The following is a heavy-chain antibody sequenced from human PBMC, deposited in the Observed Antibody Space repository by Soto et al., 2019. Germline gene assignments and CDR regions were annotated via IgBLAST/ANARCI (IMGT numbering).Heavy chain of an antibody. Sequence: GGSLRLSCAATGFTFSVYAVTWVRQAPGKGLEWVSAVTANGGSTYSAGSVKGRFTISRDNSKNTLFLQMNSLRAEDTAVYYCASLGVGDWANYYYYYGMDVWGQGTTVTVSS. J-gene: IGHJ6*02. D-gene: IGHD2-21*02. CDR2: VTANGGST. CDR3: ASLGVGDWANYYYYYGMDV. CDR1: GFTFSVYA. V-gene: IGHV3-23*01.